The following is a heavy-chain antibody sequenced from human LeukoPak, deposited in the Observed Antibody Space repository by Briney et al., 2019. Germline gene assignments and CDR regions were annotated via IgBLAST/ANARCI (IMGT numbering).Heavy chain of an antibody. CDR1: GFAFSSYA. CDR3: AKDSSGNSGNIDS. V-gene: IGHV3-30*18. J-gene: IGHJ4*02. Sequence: GRSLGLSCAASGFAFSSYAMHWVRQAPGKGLEWVSVISYGGTNKFYGGSVKGRFTISRDDSKNTLYLQMNSLRTEDTAVYYCAKDSSGNSGNIDSWGQGTLVTVSS. D-gene: IGHD5-12*01. CDR2: ISYGGTNK.